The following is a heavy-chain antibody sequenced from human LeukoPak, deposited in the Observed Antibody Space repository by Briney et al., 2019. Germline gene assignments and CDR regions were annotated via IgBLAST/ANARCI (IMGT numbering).Heavy chain of an antibody. V-gene: IGHV1-69*05. CDR1: GGTFSSYA. J-gene: IGHJ5*02. CDR2: IIPIFGTA. D-gene: IGHD1-26*01. CDR3: ARVGGGSYFGWFDP. Sequence: ASVKVSCKASGGTFSSYAISWVRQAPGQGLEWMGGIIPIFGTANYAQKFQGRVMITTDESTSTAYMELSSLRSEDTAVYYCARVGGGSYFGWFDPWGQGTLVTVSS.